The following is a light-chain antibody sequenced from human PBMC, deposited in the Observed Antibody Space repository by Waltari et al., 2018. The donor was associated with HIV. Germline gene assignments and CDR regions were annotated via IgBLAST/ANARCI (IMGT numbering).Light chain of an antibody. CDR2: NNN. CDR3: AAWDESLNGLFGGL. J-gene: IGLJ2*01. CDR1: RFNIGSNS. Sequence: VLTQPPSASGTPGQRVTISCSGGRFNIGSNSVTWYQHLPGTAPRLLIFNNNERPSGVPDRVSGSKSGTAASLAISGRQSEDEADYYCAAWDESLNGLFGGLFGGGTKLTVL. V-gene: IGLV1-44*01.